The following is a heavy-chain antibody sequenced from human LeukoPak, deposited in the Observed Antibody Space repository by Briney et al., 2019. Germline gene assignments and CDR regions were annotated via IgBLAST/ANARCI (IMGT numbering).Heavy chain of an antibody. V-gene: IGHV1-2*02. Sequence: ASVKVSCKASGYTFTGYYMHWVRQAPGQGLEWMGWINPNSGGTNYAQKFQGRVTMTRDTSISTAYMELSRLRSDDTAVYYCARALWPRKNYYYFGMDIWGQGTTVTVSS. CDR2: INPNSGGT. CDR3: ARALWPRKNYYYFGMDI. J-gene: IGHJ6*01. CDR1: GYTFTGYY. D-gene: IGHD3-10*01.